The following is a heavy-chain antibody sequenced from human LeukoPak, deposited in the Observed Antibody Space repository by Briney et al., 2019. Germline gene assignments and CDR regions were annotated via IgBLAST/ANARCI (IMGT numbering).Heavy chain of an antibody. CDR2: IKEDGSQK. J-gene: IGHJ4*02. CDR3: AKGFYSDVSY. D-gene: IGHD3-16*01. Sequence: PGGSLRLSCVGSGFSFSSNWMTWFRQAPGKGLEWVANIKEDGSQKYYVDSVKGRFTISRDNAKNSLFLQMNSLRAEDTAVYYCAKGFYSDVSYWGQGTLVTVSS. V-gene: IGHV3-7*02. CDR1: GFSFSSNW.